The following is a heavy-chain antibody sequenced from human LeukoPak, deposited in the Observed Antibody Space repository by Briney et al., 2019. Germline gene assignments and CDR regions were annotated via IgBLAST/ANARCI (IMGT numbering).Heavy chain of an antibody. CDR3: ARGLSLFGGTSSGYTYYFDY. V-gene: IGHV4-34*01. CDR2: INHSGST. Sequence: SETLSLTCAVYGGSFSGYYWSWIRQPPGKGLEWIGEINHSGSTNYNPPLKSRVTISVDTSKNQFSLKLSSVTAADTAVYYCARGLSLFGGTSSGYTYYFDYWGQGTLVTVSS. D-gene: IGHD3-22*01. J-gene: IGHJ4*02. CDR1: GGSFSGYY.